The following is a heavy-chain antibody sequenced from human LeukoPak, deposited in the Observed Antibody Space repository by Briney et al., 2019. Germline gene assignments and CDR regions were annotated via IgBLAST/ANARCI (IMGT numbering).Heavy chain of an antibody. Sequence: GASVKVSCKASGYTFTGYYMHWVRQAPGQGLEWMGWINPISGVTNFAQNFLGRVSMSRDTSIRTAYLDMYSLTFDDTAVFYCARRGYSGFDPFDYWGQGTLVTVSS. J-gene: IGHJ4*02. CDR2: INPISGVT. V-gene: IGHV1-2*02. CDR1: GYTFTGYY. CDR3: ARRGYSGFDPFDY. D-gene: IGHD5-12*01.